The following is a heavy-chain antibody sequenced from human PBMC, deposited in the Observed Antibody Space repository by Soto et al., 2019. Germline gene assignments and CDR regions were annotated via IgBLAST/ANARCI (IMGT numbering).Heavy chain of an antibody. V-gene: IGHV3-23*04. Sequence: EAQLVESGGGVVQPGRSLRLSCAASGFTFTSYAMRWVRQAPGTGLEWVAGISDSGGSTYYADSVKGRFTISRDNSKNTLHLQMNSLRAEDTAVYYCVSAGRDYYSSGTDAWGQGTMVSVSS. CDR1: GFTFTSYA. D-gene: IGHD1-1*01. CDR3: VSAGRDYYSSGTDA. CDR2: ISDSGGST. J-gene: IGHJ6*02.